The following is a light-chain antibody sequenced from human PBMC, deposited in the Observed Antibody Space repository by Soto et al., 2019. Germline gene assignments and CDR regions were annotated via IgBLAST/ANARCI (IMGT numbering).Light chain of an antibody. CDR2: SNN. J-gene: IGLJ3*02. V-gene: IGLV1-44*01. CDR1: SSNIGRNA. CDR3: AAWDDSLNAWL. Sequence: QAVVTQPPSASGTPGQRVTISCSGASSNIGRNALIWYQQLPGTTPQVVIYSNNQRPSRVPDRFSASKSGTSASLAINGLQSEDEADYYCAAWDDSLNAWLFGGGTQMTVL.